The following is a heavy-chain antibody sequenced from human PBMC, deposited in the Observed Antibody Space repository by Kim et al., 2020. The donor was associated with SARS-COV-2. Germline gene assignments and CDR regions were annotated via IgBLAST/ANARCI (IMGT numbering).Heavy chain of an antibody. J-gene: IGHJ4*02. CDR1: GFTFSGYG. V-gene: IGHV3-23*01. CDR2: ITDSGGST. CDR3: ANLQFDY. Sequence: GWSLRLSCAASGFTFSGYGMSWVRQVPGKGLEWVSAITDSGGSTYHADSVKGRFTISRDNSKNTLYLQMNSPRAEDTAVYYCANLQFDYWGQGTLVTVSS.